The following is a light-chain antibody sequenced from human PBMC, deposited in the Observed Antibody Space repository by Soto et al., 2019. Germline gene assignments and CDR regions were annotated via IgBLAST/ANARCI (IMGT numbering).Light chain of an antibody. Sequence: EIVLTQSPATLSLSPGERATLSCRASQNVSTYLAWYQQKPCQAPRLLIYDASNRATGIPARFSGSGSGTAFTVTISSLEPEDFAAYYCQQRTNWLTFGPGTKVDIK. V-gene: IGKV3-11*01. CDR1: QNVSTY. J-gene: IGKJ3*01. CDR3: QQRTNWLT. CDR2: DAS.